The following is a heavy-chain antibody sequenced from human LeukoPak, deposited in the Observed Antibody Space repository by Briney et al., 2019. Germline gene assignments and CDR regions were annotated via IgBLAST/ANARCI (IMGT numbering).Heavy chain of an antibody. CDR3: ARVSGFIDTAMVTETGYYYYGMDV. J-gene: IGHJ6*02. CDR2: IYYSGST. D-gene: IGHD5-18*01. V-gene: IGHV4-59*01. Sequence: SETLSLTCTVSGGSISSYYWSCIRQPPGKGLEWIGYIYYSGSTNYNPSLKSRVTISVDTSKNQFSLKLSSVTAADTAVYYCARVSGFIDTAMVTETGYYYYGMDVWGQGTTVTVSS. CDR1: GGSISSYY.